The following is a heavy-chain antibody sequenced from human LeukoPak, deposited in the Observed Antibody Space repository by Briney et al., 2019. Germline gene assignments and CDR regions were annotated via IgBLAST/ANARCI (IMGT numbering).Heavy chain of an antibody. CDR1: GYTFTDYY. Sequence: ASVKVSCKVSGYTFTDYYMHWVQQAPGRGLEWMGLVDPEDGETIYAEKFQGRVTITADTSTDTAYMELSSLRSEDTAVYYCARVIASRGYWFDPWGQGTLVTVSS. CDR2: VDPEDGET. J-gene: IGHJ5*02. D-gene: IGHD3-22*01. V-gene: IGHV1-69-2*01. CDR3: ARVIASRGYWFDP.